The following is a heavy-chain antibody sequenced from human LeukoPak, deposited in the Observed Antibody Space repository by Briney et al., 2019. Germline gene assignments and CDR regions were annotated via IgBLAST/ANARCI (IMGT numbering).Heavy chain of an antibody. CDR2: ISVRSNYI. CDR3: VRLRRNSDTSGFYYYYDF. D-gene: IGHD3-22*01. Sequence: GGSLRLSCVASGYTFSSYSINWVRHAPGKGLEWVSSISVRSNYIYYADSVRGRFSISRDVARDSLYLQMNSLRAEDTAVYFCVRLRRNSDTSGFYYYYDFWGQGTLVTVSS. J-gene: IGHJ4*02. V-gene: IGHV3-21*01. CDR1: GYTFSSYS.